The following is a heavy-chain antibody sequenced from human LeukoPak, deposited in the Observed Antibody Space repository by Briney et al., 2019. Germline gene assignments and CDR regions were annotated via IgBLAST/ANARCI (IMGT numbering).Heavy chain of an antibody. CDR2: IIPIFGTA. J-gene: IGHJ4*02. D-gene: IGHD6-19*01. CDR3: ASAGSGWEFDY. Sequence: SVKVSCKASGYTFTGYYMHWVRQAPGQGLEWMGGIIPIFGTANYAQKFQGRVTITADESTSTAYMELSSLRSEDTAVYYCASAGSGWEFDYWGQGTLVTVSS. V-gene: IGHV1-69*13. CDR1: GYTFTGYY.